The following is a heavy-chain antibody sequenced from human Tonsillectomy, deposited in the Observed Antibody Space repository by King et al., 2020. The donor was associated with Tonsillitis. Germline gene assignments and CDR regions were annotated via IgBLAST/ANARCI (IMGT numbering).Heavy chain of an antibody. V-gene: IGHV3-49*04. D-gene: IGHD6-19*01. CDR2: IRSKAYGGTT. CDR1: GFTFADYA. CDR3: TRDEMAVAGRGGDYYYYYYMDV. Sequence: VQLVESGGGLVQPGRSLRLSCTASGFTFADYAMSWVRQAPGKGLEWVGFIRSKAYGGTTEYAASVKGRFTISRDDSKSIAYLQMNSLKTEDTAVYYCTRDEMAVAGRGGDYYYYYYMDVWGKGTTVTVSS. J-gene: IGHJ6*03.